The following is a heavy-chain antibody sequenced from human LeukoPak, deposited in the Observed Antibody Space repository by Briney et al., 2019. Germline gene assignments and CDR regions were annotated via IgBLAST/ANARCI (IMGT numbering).Heavy chain of an antibody. V-gene: IGHV1-18*01. Sequence: ASVKVSCKASGYTFTSYGISWVRQASGQGLEWMGWISAYNGNTNYAQKLQGRVTMTTDTSTSTAYMELRSLRSDDTAVYYCARKVADYVWGSYRYRGFDPWGQGTLVTVSS. CDR3: ARKVADYVWGSYRYRGFDP. CDR2: ISAYNGNT. J-gene: IGHJ5*02. D-gene: IGHD3-16*02. CDR1: GYTFTSYG.